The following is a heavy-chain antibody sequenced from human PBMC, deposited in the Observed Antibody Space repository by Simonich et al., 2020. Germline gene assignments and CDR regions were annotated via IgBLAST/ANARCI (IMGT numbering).Heavy chain of an antibody. CDR3: ARDYSNYDAFDI. D-gene: IGHD4-4*01. Sequence: EVQLVESGGGLVQPGGSLRLSCAASGFTFSSYWMHWVRQAPGKGLLGVSRDNRDGSSKSYADSVKGRFTISRDNAKNTLYLQMNSLRAEDTAVYYCARDYSNYDAFDIWGQGTMVTVSS. CDR1: GFTFSSYW. J-gene: IGHJ3*02. CDR2: DNRDGSSK. V-gene: IGHV3-74*01.